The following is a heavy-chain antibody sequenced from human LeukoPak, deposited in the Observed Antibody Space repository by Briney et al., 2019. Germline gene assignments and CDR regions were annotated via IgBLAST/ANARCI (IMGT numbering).Heavy chain of an antibody. CDR3: AREGPHNWGSSDY. J-gene: IGHJ4*02. CDR1: GFTFSSYS. V-gene: IGHV3-21*01. D-gene: IGHD7-27*01. CDR2: ISSSSSYI. Sequence: PGGSLRLSCAASGFTFSSYSMNWVRQAPGKGLEWVSSISSSSSYIYYADSVKGRFTISRDNAKNSLYLQMNSLRAEDTAVYYCAREGPHNWGSSDYWGQGTLVTVSS.